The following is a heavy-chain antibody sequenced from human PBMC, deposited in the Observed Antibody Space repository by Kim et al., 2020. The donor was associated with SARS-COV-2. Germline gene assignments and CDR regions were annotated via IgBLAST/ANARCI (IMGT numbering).Heavy chain of an antibody. Sequence: ASVKVSCKASGYTFTSYAMNWVRQAPGQGLEWMGWINTNTGNPTYAQGFTGRFVFSLDTSVSTAYLQISSLKAEDTAVYYCARVETYYDFWSGYYTNYYYYYGMDVWGQGTTVTVSS. J-gene: IGHJ6*02. V-gene: IGHV7-4-1*02. D-gene: IGHD3-3*01. CDR3: ARVETYYDFWSGYYTNYYYYYGMDV. CDR2: INTNTGNP. CDR1: GYTFTSYA.